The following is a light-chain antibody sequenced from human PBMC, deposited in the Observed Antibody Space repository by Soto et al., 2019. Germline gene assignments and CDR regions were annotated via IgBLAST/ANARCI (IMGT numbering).Light chain of an antibody. CDR2: AVS. CDR1: QSVDSRY. CDR3: QQYGSSPRYS. V-gene: IGKV3-20*01. J-gene: IGKJ2*03. Sequence: DIVLTQSPGTLSLSPGERATLSCRASQSVDSRYLAWYQQKPGQAPRLLIYAVSSRATGIPDRFSGSGSGRDFTLTISRLEPEDFAEYYCQQYGSSPRYSFGQGTKLEIK.